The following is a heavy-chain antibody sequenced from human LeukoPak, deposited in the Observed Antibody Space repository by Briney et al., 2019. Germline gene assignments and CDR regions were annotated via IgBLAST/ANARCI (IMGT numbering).Heavy chain of an antibody. Sequence: GGSLRLSCAASGFTVSSTYMTWVRQAPGKGLEWVSVIYNGDSTTYADSVRGRFTISRDNSKNTLFLQMNSLRAEDTALYYCARGIQWLVFGYWGQGTLVTVSS. CDR2: IYNGDST. CDR1: GFTVSSTY. J-gene: IGHJ4*02. D-gene: IGHD6-19*01. V-gene: IGHV3-53*01. CDR3: ARGIQWLVFGY.